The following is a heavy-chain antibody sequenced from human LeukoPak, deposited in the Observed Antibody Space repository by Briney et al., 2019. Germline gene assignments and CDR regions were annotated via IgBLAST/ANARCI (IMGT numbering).Heavy chain of an antibody. V-gene: IGHV4-59*04. J-gene: IGHJ3*02. CDR1: GFTVSSNY. CDR3: AKSNGYGLVDI. CDR2: IFYSGST. D-gene: IGHD3-10*01. Sequence: GSLRLSCAASGFTVSSNYMSWVRQPPGKGLEWIGNIFYSGSTYYSPPLKSRLTISLDTSRNQFSLRLNSVTAADTAVYYCAKSNGYGLVDIWGQGTMVTVSS.